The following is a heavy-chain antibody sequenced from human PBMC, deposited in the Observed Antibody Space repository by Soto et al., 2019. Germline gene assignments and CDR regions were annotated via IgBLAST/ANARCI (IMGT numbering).Heavy chain of an antibody. CDR1: GGSMSGYY. Sequence: QVQLQESGPGLVKPSETLYLTCTVSGGSMSGYYWSWIRQPPGKGLEWIGNMYYSGSTNYNPSLKSRVTIAVDTSKNQFSLKLSSVTAADTAVYYCATGAAATWYYWGQGTLVTVSS. CDR2: MYYSGST. J-gene: IGHJ4*02. CDR3: ATGAAATWYY. D-gene: IGHD6-25*01. V-gene: IGHV4-59*01.